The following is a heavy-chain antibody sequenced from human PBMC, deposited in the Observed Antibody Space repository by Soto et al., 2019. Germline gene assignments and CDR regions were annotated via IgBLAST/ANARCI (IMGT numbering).Heavy chain of an antibody. Sequence: SETLSLTCAVSRGSISSSNWWSWFRQPPGKGLEWIWEIYHSVSTNYNPSLKSRVTISVDKSKNQFSLKLSSVTAAETAVYYCTTDSYRPPAPPGTGDIVVVVAVQPNNYWGQGTLVTVSS. CDR3: TTDSYRPPAPPGTGDIVVVVAVQPNNY. J-gene: IGHJ4*02. V-gene: IGHV4-4*02. CDR1: RGSISSSNW. CDR2: IYHSVST. D-gene: IGHD2-15*01.